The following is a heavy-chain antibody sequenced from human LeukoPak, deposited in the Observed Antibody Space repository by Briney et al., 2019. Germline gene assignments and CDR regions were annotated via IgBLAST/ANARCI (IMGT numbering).Heavy chain of an antibody. CDR2: ISSSGSTI. CDR3: ARATSLITMIVVVTHAFDI. J-gene: IGHJ3*02. V-gene: IGHV3-48*03. Sequence: GGSLRLSCAASGFTFSSYEMNWVRQAPGKGLEWVSYISSSGSTIYYADSVRGRFTISRDNAKNSLYLQMNSLRAEDTAVYYCARATSLITMIVVVTHAFDIWGQGTMVTVSS. CDR1: GFTFSSYE. D-gene: IGHD3-22*01.